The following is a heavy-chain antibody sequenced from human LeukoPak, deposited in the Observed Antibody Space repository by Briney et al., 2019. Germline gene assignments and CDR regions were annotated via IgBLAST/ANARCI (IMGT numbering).Heavy chain of an antibody. Sequence: SETLSPSCAVYRGSFIGYYWSWIRQPPGKGLEWIGEINDRGSINYNPSLKSRVTMSVDTSKNQFSLRLTSVSAADTSVYYCARASRGNFLVWGQGTLVSVSS. CDR3: ARASRGNFLV. CDR1: RGSFIGYY. J-gene: IGHJ4*02. V-gene: IGHV4-34*01. CDR2: INDRGSI. D-gene: IGHD1-7*01.